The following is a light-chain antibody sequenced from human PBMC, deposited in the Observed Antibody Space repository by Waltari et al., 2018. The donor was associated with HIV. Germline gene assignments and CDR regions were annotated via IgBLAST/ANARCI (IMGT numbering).Light chain of an antibody. J-gene: IGLJ3*02. CDR2: RNN. CDR1: SSNIGSNY. CDR3: AAWDDSLSGQWV. Sequence: QSVLTQPPSASGTPGQRVTISCSGSSSNIGSNYVYWYQQLPGTAPKLPIYRNNPLPSGVPARFSCSESGTSASPAISGLRSEDEADYYCAAWDDSLSGQWVFGGGTKVTVL. V-gene: IGLV1-47*01.